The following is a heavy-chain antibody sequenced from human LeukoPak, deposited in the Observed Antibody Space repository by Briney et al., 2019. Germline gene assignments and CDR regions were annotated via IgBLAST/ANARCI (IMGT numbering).Heavy chain of an antibody. CDR3: AIMVRGVIYNWFDP. J-gene: IGHJ5*02. CDR1: GYIFTSYW. D-gene: IGHD3-10*01. CDR2: IDPSDSYT. Sequence: GASLQISCKGSGYIFTSYWISWGRQLPGKGLEWMGRIDPSDSYTNCSPSFQGHVTISADKSISTAYLQWSSLKASDTAMYYCAIMVRGVIYNWFDPWGQGTLVTVSS. V-gene: IGHV5-10-1*01.